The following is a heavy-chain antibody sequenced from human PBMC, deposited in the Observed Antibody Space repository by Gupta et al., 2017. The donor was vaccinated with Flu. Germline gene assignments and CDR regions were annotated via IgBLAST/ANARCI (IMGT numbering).Heavy chain of an antibody. J-gene: IGHJ4*02. Sequence: EGQLVESGGCLVQPGRSLRLSCAASGFTFQNYDIHWVRQSPGKGLEWVSGLTWNSGDIGYADSVKGRFTISRDNAKNSLYLQMNSLRPEDTALYYCVKGLGMVGFDYWGQGTPVTVSS. CDR1: GFTFQNYD. D-gene: IGHD5-24*01. CDR3: VKGLGMVGFDY. V-gene: IGHV3-9*01. CDR2: LTWNSGDI.